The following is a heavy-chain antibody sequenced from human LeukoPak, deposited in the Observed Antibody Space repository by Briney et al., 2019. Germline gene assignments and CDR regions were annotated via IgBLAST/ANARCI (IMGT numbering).Heavy chain of an antibody. CDR1: GGTFSSYA. V-gene: IGHV1-69*13. J-gene: IGHJ4*02. Sequence: SVKVSCKASGGTFSSYAISWVRQAPGQGLEWMGGIIPIFGTANYAQKFQGRVTITADESTSTAYMELSSLRSEDTAVYYCARDPAWDYDFWSGLPSDWGQGTLVTVSS. CDR3: ARDPAWDYDFWSGLPSD. D-gene: IGHD3-3*01. CDR2: IIPIFGTA.